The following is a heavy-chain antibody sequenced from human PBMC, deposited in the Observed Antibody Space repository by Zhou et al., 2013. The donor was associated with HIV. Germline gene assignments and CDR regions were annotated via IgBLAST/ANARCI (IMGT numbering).Heavy chain of an antibody. J-gene: IGHJ6*02. V-gene: IGHV1-69*05. Sequence: QVQLVQSGAEVKKPGSSVKVSCKASGGTFSSYAINWVRQAPGQGLEWMGGIIPIFGTANYAQKFQGRVTITTDESTRTAYMELSSLRSEDTAVYYCARTPPDSVVVVAAIRHYYGMDVWGQGTTVTVSS. D-gene: IGHD2-15*01. CDR3: ARTPPDSVVVVAAIRHYYGMDV. CDR1: GGTFSSYA. CDR2: IIPIFGTA.